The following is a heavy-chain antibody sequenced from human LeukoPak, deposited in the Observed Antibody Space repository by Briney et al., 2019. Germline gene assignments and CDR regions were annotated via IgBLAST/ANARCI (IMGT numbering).Heavy chain of an antibody. CDR3: ARASWTGYYLDY. CDR2: IYSGGST. D-gene: IGHD3/OR15-3a*01. J-gene: IGHJ4*02. CDR1: GFTVSSNY. V-gene: IGHV3-53*01. Sequence: PGGSLRLSCAASGFTVSSNYMSWVRQAPGKGLEWVSVIYSGGSTYYADSVKGRFTISRDNSKNTLYLQMSSLRAEDTAVYYCARASWTGYYLDYWGQGTLVTVSS.